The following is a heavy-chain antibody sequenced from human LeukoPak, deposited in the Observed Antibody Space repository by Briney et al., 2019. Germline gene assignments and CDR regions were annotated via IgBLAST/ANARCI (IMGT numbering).Heavy chain of an antibody. CDR3: AREGSSSWLYYYYYYYMDV. CDR2: ISPSGGTT. V-gene: IGHV3-64*01. J-gene: IGHJ6*03. Sequence: PWGSLRLSCAVSGFTFSSYAMHWVRQAPGKGPEYVSAISPSGGTTYYANSVKGRFTISRDNSKNTLYLQMGSLRAEDMAVYYCAREGSSSWLYYYYYYYMDVWGKGTTVTVSS. CDR1: GFTFSSYA. D-gene: IGHD6-13*01.